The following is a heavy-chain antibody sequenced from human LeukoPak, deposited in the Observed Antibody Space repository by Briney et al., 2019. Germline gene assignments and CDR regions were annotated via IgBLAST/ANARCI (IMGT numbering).Heavy chain of an antibody. J-gene: IGHJ4*02. D-gene: IGHD6-19*01. V-gene: IGHV4-39*07. CDR3: ASLPGIAVFRH. CDR2: IYYSGST. Sequence: SETLSLTCTVSGGSISSGRYYWGWIRQPPGKGLEWIASIYYSGSTYYNPSLKSRVTIPVDTSKNQFSLKLSSVTAADTAVYYCASLPGIAVFRHWGQGTLVTVSS. CDR1: GGSISSGRYY.